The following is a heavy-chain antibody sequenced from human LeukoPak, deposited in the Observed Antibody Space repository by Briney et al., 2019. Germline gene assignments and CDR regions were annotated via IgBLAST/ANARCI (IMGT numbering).Heavy chain of an antibody. V-gene: IGHV1-2*06. CDR1: GYTFTGCY. Sequence: GASVKVSCKASGYTFTGCYLHWVRQAPGQGLEWMGRINPNSGGTNYAQKFQGRVTMTRDTSISTAYMELSRLRSDDTAMYYCARDGSPFYDSSGYYYEVYWGQGTLVTVSS. D-gene: IGHD3-22*01. J-gene: IGHJ4*02. CDR2: INPNSGGT. CDR3: ARDGSPFYDSSGYYYEVY.